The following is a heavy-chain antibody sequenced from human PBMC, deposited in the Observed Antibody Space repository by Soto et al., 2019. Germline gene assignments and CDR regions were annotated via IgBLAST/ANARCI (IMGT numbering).Heavy chain of an antibody. V-gene: IGHV1-3*01. CDR2: INAGNGNT. CDR1: GYTFTGYA. Sequence: ASVKVSCKASGYTFTGYAMHWVRQAPGQRLEWMGWINAGNGNTKYSQNFQGRVAITRDTSASTAYMELSSLRSEDTAVYYCARYLYPSSAPFDPWGQGTLVTVSS. D-gene: IGHD6-6*01. CDR3: ARYLYPSSAPFDP. J-gene: IGHJ5*02.